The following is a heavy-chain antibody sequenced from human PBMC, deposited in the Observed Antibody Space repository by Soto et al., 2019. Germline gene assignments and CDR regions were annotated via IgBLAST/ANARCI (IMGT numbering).Heavy chain of an antibody. CDR3: ARAYAGKEVPAAPRSYYYYGMDV. CDR1: GGTFSSYA. Sequence: ASVKVSCKASGGTFSSYAISWVRQAPGQGLEWMGGINPNSGGTNYAQKFQGWVTMTRDTSISTAYMELSRLRSDDTAVYYCARAYAGKEVPAAPRSYYYYGMDVWGQGTTVTVSS. J-gene: IGHJ6*02. CDR2: INPNSGGT. D-gene: IGHD2-2*01. V-gene: IGHV1-2*04.